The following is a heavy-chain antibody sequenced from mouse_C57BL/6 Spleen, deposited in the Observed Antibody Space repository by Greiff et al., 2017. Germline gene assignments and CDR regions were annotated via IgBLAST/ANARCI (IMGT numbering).Heavy chain of an antibody. V-gene: IGHV3-6*01. J-gene: IGHJ4*01. CDR2: ISYDGSN. CDR3: ARVLVYAMDY. D-gene: IGHD2-2*01. CDR1: GYSITSGYY. Sequence: ESGPGLVKPSQSLSLTCSVTGYSITSGYYWNWIRQFPGNKLEWMGYISYDGSNNYNPSLKNRISITRDTSKTQFFLKLNSVTTEDTATYYCARVLVYAMDYWGQGTSVTVSS.